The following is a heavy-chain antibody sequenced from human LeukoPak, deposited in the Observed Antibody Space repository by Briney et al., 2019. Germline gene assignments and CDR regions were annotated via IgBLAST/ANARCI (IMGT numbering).Heavy chain of an antibody. J-gene: IGHJ3*02. Sequence: AGGVPRLFCGASWFTLCSYSMSWGRHAPREGLEWGFALSGSGGSTYYADSVKGRFTISRDNSKNTLYLQMNSLRAEDTAVYYCAKEGAASSGWYGDAFDIWGQGTMVTVSS. CDR3: AKEGAASSGWYGDAFDI. V-gene: IGHV3-23*01. CDR2: LSGSGGST. CDR1: WFTLCSYS. D-gene: IGHD6-19*01.